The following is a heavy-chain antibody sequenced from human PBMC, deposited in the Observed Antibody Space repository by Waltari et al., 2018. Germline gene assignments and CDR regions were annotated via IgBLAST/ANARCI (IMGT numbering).Heavy chain of an antibody. CDR2: IYTSGST. Sequence: QVQLQESGPGLVKPSETLSLTCTVSGGPIGSYSWCCTRQPAGKGLEWIGHIYTSGSTNYNPSLKSRVTMSVDTSKNQFSLKLSSVTAADTAVYYCARGLEYDFWSGYYPWYFDLWGRGTLVTVSS. J-gene: IGHJ2*01. V-gene: IGHV4-4*07. CDR3: ARGLEYDFWSGYYPWYFDL. CDR1: GGPIGSYS. D-gene: IGHD3-3*01.